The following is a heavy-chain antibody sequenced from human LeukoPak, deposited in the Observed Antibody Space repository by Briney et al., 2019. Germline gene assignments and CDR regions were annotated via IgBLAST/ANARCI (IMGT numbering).Heavy chain of an antibody. Sequence: SETLSLTCTVSGGSISSYYWSWIRQPTAKGLDWIGYIYYSGSTNYNPSLKSQVTISVDTSKNQFSLKLSSVTAADTAVYYCARALRRNIGSGWYRLDYWGQGTLVTVSS. D-gene: IGHD6-19*01. CDR1: GGSISSYY. V-gene: IGHV4-59*01. CDR3: ARALRRNIGSGWYRLDY. CDR2: IYYSGST. J-gene: IGHJ4*02.